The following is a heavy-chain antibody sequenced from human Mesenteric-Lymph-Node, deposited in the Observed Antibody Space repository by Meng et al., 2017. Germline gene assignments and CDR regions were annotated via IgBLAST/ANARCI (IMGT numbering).Heavy chain of an antibody. CDR1: GGSISSGSYY. J-gene: IGHJ4*02. D-gene: IGHD3-16*02. CDR3: ARDPRGDYVWGSYRSFYFGH. CDR2: IYTSGST. V-gene: IGHV4-61*02. Sequence: SETLSLTCTVSGGSISSGSYYWSWIRQPAGKGLEWIGRIYTSGSTYSNPSLKSRVTISVDTSKNQFSLKLSSVTAADTAVYYCARDPRGDYVWGSYRSFYFGHWGQGTLVTVSS.